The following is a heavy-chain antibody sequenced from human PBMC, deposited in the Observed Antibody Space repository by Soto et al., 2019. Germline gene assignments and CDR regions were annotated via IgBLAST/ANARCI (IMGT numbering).Heavy chain of an antibody. CDR1: GGTFNNFA. Sequence: QVQLVQSGAEVKKPGSSVKVSCQASGGTFNNFAFTWVRQAPAQGLEWLGGLMPVFHTTNIAQTFQDRIKVTADDFTTTVYMEMTSLRYEDTAVYYCATSTISPVTATLYHYGMDVWGQATTVTVSS. J-gene: IGHJ6*02. CDR2: LMPVFHTT. D-gene: IGHD6-25*01. V-gene: IGHV1-69*01. CDR3: ATSTISPVTATLYHYGMDV.